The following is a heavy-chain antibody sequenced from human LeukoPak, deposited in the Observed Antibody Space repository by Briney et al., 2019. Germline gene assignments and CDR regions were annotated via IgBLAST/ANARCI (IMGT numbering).Heavy chain of an antibody. V-gene: IGHV4-34*01. Sequence: PSETLSLTCAVYGGSFSGYYWSWIRQPPGKGLEWIGEINHSGSTNYNPSLKSRVTISVDTSKNQFSLKLSSVTAADTAVYYCARRVMVRGVIIKGASGFDPWGQGTLVTVSS. CDR1: GGSFSGYY. CDR3: ARRVMVRGVIIKGASGFDP. D-gene: IGHD3-10*01. CDR2: INHSGST. J-gene: IGHJ5*02.